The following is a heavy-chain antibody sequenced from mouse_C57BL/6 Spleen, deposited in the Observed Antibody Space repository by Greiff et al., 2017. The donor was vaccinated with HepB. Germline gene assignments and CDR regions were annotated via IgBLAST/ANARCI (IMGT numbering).Heavy chain of an antibody. CDR2: IYPGDGDT. J-gene: IGHJ4*01. CDR1: GYAFSSSW. D-gene: IGHD4-1*01. CDR3: ARLTGYYYAMDY. V-gene: IGHV1-82*01. Sequence: LQESGPELVKPGASVKISCKASGYAFSSSWMTWVRQRPGKGLEWIGRIYPGDGDTNYNGKFKGKATLTADKSSSTAYMQLSSLTSEDSAVYFCARLTGYYYAMDYWGQGTSVTVSS.